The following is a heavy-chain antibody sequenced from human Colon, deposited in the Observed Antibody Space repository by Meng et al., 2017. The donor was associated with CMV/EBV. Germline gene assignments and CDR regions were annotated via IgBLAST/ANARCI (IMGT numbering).Heavy chain of an antibody. V-gene: IGHV1-18*01. CDR3: ARGTHYFDY. CDR1: SDTFTSYG. Sequence: KVSCKTSSDTFTSYGFSWVRQAPGQVLEWMGWVSAYNSNTNYAQKFQDRVSMTTDTSTSTVYMELRSLTSDDTAVYYCARGTHYFDYWGQGTLVTVSS. D-gene: IGHD3/OR15-3a*01. CDR2: VSAYNSNT. J-gene: IGHJ4*02.